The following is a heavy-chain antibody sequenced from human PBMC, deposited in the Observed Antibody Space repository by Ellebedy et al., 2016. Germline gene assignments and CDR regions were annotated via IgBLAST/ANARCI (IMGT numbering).Heavy chain of an antibody. J-gene: IGHJ6*02. CDR1: GFTFSNFA. V-gene: IGHV3-21*01. CDR3: ARVDYYGMDV. Sequence: GESLKISCVASGFTFSNFAMTWVRQAPGKGLEWVSSISRTATYIYYAESVRGRFTISRDNAENSLFLELSNLRAEDTAVYYCARVDYYGMDVWGQGTTVTVSS. CDR2: ISRTATYI.